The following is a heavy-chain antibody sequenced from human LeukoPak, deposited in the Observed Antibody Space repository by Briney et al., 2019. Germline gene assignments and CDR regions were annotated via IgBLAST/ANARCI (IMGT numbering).Heavy chain of an antibody. J-gene: IGHJ4*02. CDR3: AKFNSRLAYCSTTSCYGGFDY. CDR1: GFTFTNSA. CDR2: ISFGGVAT. V-gene: IGHV3-23*01. D-gene: IGHD2-2*01. Sequence: GGSLRLSCAASGFTFTNSAMSWVRQAPGKGLEWVSVISFGGVATYYADSVKGRFTISRDNSRSTLFLQMNSLRTEDTAVYYCAKFNSRLAYCSTTSCYGGFDYWGQGTLVTVSS.